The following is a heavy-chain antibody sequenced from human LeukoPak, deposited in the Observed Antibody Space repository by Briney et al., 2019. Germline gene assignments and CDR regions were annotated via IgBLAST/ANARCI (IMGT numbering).Heavy chain of an antibody. CDR3: ARGGGGSWYGTVDY. V-gene: IGHV4-59*01. Sequence: SETLSLTCSVSDDSISIYYWSWIRQPPGKGLEWIGYFHYSGSTNYNPSLKSRVTISVDTSKKQFSLKLSSVTAADTAMYYCARGGGGSWYGTVDYWGQGTLVTVSS. CDR2: FHYSGST. J-gene: IGHJ4*02. CDR1: DDSISIYY. D-gene: IGHD6-13*01.